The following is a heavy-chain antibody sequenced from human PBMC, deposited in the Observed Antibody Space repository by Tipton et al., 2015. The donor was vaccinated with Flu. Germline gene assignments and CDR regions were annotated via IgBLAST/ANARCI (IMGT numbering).Heavy chain of an antibody. D-gene: IGHD2-2*01. CDR3: STDVCEGYVFDI. J-gene: IGHJ3*02. Sequence: SLRLSCAASGFSFKTAWMSWVRQAPGRGLEWVGRIKGESEGGTTDYAAILKGRVSISRDDSRNTVYLQLTRLQKEDTAAYYCSTDVCEGYVFDIWGQGTVVRVSS. CDR2: IKGESEGGTT. CDR1: GFSFKTAW. V-gene: IGHV3-15*01.